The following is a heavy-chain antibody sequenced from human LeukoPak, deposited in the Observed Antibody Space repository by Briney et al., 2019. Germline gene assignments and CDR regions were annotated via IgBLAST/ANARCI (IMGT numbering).Heavy chain of an antibody. CDR1: GGTFSSYA. V-gene: IGHV1-69*13. Sequence: SVKVSCKASGGTFSSYAISWVRQAPGQGLEWMGGIIPIFGTANYAQKFQGRVTITADESTSTAYMELSSLRSEDTAAYYCARRNYDILTGYFYYYGMDVWGKGTTVTVSS. J-gene: IGHJ6*04. CDR3: ARRNYDILTGYFYYYGMDV. CDR2: IIPIFGTA. D-gene: IGHD3-9*01.